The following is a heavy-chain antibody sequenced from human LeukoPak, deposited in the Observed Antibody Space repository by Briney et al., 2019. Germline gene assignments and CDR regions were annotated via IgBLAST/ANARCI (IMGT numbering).Heavy chain of an antibody. D-gene: IGHD3-9*01. J-gene: IGHJ5*02. V-gene: IGHV4-61*10. CDR2: IYYSGST. Sequence: SETLSLTCTVSGGSISSGSYYWNWIRQPAGKRLEWIGYIYYSGSTNYNPSLKSRVTISVDTSKNQFSLKLSSVTAADTAVYYCARGGYDILTVGEFDPWGQGTLVTVSS. CDR3: ARGGYDILTVGEFDP. CDR1: GGSISSGSYY.